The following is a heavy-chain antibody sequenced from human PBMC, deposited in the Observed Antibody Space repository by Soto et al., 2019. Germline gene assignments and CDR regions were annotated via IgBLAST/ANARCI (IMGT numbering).Heavy chain of an antibody. CDR3: TTDTYGSAVYYYGMDV. CDR2: IKSKTDGGTT. Sequence: SLRLSCAASGFTFSNAWMSWVRQAPGKGLEWVGRIKSKTDGGTTDYAAPVKGRFTISRDDSKNTLYLQMNSLKTEDTAVYYCTTDTYGSAVYYYGMDVWGQGTTVTVSS. J-gene: IGHJ6*02. CDR1: GFTFSNAW. D-gene: IGHD3-10*01. V-gene: IGHV3-15*01.